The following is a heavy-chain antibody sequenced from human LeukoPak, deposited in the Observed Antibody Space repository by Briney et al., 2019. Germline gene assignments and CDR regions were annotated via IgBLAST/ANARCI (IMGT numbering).Heavy chain of an antibody. Sequence: PGGTLRLSCAASGFTFSDYYMSWIRPTPGKGLEWVSYISSSSSYTNYADSVKGRFTISRDNAKNSLYLQMNSLRAEDTAVYYCAYMVRGGGIDPWGQGTLVTVSS. J-gene: IGHJ5*02. D-gene: IGHD3-10*01. CDR2: ISSSSSYT. CDR3: AYMVRGGGIDP. CDR1: GFTFSDYY. V-gene: IGHV3-11*03.